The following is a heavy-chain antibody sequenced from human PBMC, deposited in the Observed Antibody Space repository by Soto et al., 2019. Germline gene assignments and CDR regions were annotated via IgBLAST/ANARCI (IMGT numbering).Heavy chain of an antibody. D-gene: IGHD3-9*01. Sequence: QVHLVQSGVEVKTPGASVKVSCQASGYTFFTYDISWVRQAPGQGLEWMGWISTYSGDTKYAQKFKGRVTMTTDTYTTTTYLELRSLRSDETAVYYSARHQGPTISEKRFDTWGQGTHVTVS. CDR2: ISTYSGDT. J-gene: IGHJ5*02. V-gene: IGHV1-18*01. CDR3: ARHQGPTISEKRFDT. CDR1: GYTFFTYD.